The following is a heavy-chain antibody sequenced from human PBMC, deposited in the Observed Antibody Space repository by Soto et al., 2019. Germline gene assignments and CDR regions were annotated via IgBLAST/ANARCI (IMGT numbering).Heavy chain of an antibody. CDR2: ISNSGGDT. D-gene: IGHD2-15*01. V-gene: IGHV3-23*01. J-gene: IGHJ4*02. CDR3: AARGSGGPCRGCYFDY. CDR1: GFTFSSYA. Sequence: EVQLLESGGGLVQPGGSLRLSCAASGFTFSSYAMNWVRQAPRKGLEWVSTISNSGGDTHYADSVKGRFTISRDNSKNTLYLQMTSLRAEDTALYYCAARGSGGPCRGCYFDYWGQGTLVTVSS.